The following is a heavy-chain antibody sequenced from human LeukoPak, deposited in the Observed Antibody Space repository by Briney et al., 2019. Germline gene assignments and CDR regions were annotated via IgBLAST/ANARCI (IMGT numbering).Heavy chain of an antibody. V-gene: IGHV3-53*01. CDR2: IYSGGST. J-gene: IGHJ4*02. CDR1: GFTVSTNY. CDR3: ARDLGGYDSSGLDY. D-gene: IGHD3-22*01. Sequence: AGGSLRLSCAVSGFTVSTNYMTWVRQAPGKGLAWVSIIYSGGSTYYADSVKGRFTISRDRSKNMLYLQMNSLRVEDTAVYYCARDLGGYDSSGLDYWGQGTLVTVSS.